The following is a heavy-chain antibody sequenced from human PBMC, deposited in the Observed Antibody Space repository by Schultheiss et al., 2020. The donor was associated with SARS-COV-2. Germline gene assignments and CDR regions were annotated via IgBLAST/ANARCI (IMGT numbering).Heavy chain of an antibody. J-gene: IGHJ4*02. CDR1: GFTFSSYA. D-gene: IGHD6-13*01. Sequence: GESLKISCAASGFTFSSYAMSWVRQAPGKGLEWVSAISGSGGSTYYADSVKGRFTISRDNSKNTLYLQMNSLRAEDTAVYYCAKAPAAGTYWGQGTLVTVSS. V-gene: IGHV3-23*01. CDR3: AKAPAAGTY. CDR2: ISGSGGST.